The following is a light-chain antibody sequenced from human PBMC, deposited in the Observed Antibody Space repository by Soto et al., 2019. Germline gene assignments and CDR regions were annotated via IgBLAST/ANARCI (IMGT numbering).Light chain of an antibody. CDR1: QSISPW. CDR2: KAS. CDR3: QHYKTYSRT. J-gene: IGKJ1*01. Sequence: DIQMTQSPSTLSASVGDRVTITCRASQSISPWLAWYQQKPGRAPKLLIYKASNLESGVPSRFSGSESGTEFPLTISSLQPDDFVTYYCQHYKTYSRTFGQGTNVEIK. V-gene: IGKV1-5*03.